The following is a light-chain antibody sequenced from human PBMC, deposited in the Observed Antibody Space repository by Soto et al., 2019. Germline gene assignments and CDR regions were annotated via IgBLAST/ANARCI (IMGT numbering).Light chain of an antibody. Sequence: QSALTQPASVSGSPGQSITISCTGTSSDVGGYNYVSWYQQHPGKAPKLMICDVSNRPSGVSNHFSGSKSGNTASLTISGHQAEDEADYYCCSHTSSNTYVFGPGTKLTVL. CDR1: SSDVGGYNY. CDR3: CSHTSSNTYV. CDR2: DVS. V-gene: IGLV2-14*01. J-gene: IGLJ1*01.